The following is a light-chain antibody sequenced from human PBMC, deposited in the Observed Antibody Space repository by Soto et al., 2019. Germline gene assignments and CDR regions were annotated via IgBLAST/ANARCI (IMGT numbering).Light chain of an antibody. V-gene: IGLV2-14*01. CDR3: TAYSVSTAYV. J-gene: IGLJ1*01. CDR1: SSDVGRYDY. CDR2: EVS. Sequence: QPVLTQPASVSGPPGQSITISCTGTSSDVGRYDYVSWYQLHPGKAPKLLVFEVSNRPSGVSYRFPGSKSGNTASLTISGLQAEGEADYFCTAYSVSTAYVFGSGTKVTV.